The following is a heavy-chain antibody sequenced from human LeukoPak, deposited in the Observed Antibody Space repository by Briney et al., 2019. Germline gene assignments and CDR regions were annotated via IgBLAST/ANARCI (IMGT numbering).Heavy chain of an antibody. D-gene: IGHD5-18*01. J-gene: IGHJ4*02. CDR1: GFTFSSYA. V-gene: IGHV3-23*01. Sequence: TGGSLRLSCAASGFTFSSYAMSWVRQAPGKGLEWVSAISGSGGSTYYADSVKGRFTISRDNSKNTLYLQMNSLRAEDTAVYYCARDGYSFGHDFDYWGQGTLVTVSS. CDR3: ARDGYSFGHDFDY. CDR2: ISGSGGST.